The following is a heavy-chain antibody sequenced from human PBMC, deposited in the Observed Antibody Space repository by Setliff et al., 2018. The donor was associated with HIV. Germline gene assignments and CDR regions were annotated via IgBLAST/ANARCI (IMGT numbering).Heavy chain of an antibody. Sequence: SETLSLTCTVSGDSVRSSRYYWSWIRQPAGMGLEWIGRFDSSGGTDYNPSLKSRVTISKDTSKNQLSLKLTSVTAADTAVYFCAGDYAGSGRPFDYWGQGTLGTVSS. J-gene: IGHJ4*02. D-gene: IGHD6-19*01. V-gene: IGHV4-61*02. CDR3: AGDYAGSGRPFDY. CDR1: GDSVRSSRYY. CDR2: FDSSGGT.